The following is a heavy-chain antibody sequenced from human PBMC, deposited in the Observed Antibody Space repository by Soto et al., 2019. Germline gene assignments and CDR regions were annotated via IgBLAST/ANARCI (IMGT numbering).Heavy chain of an antibody. CDR1: GYTFTSYA. D-gene: IGHD4-17*01. CDR2: INAGNGNT. CDR3: ARVSLLLMTTVTTAFDE. V-gene: IGHV1-3*01. Sequence: GASVKVSCKASGYTFTSYAMHWVRQAPGQRLEWMGWINAGNGNTKYSQKFQGRVTITRDTSASTAYMELSSLRSEDTAVYYCARVSLLLMTTVTTAFDEWGQGTMGTVSS. J-gene: IGHJ4*02.